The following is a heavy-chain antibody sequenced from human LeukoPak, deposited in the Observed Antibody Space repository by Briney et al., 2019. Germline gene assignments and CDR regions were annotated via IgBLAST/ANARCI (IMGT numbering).Heavy chain of an antibody. CDR1: GFXFSDYY. J-gene: IGHJ4*02. CDR3: ARGGLKGIAAAGTQNHFDY. D-gene: IGHD6-13*01. Sequence: GGSLRLSCAASGFXFSDYYMSWIRQAPGKGLEWVSYISSTSSYTKYADSVKGRFTISRDNAKNSLYLQMNSLRAEDTAMYYCARGGLKGIAAAGTQNHFDYWGQGTLVTVSS. V-gene: IGHV3-11*06. CDR2: ISSTSSYT.